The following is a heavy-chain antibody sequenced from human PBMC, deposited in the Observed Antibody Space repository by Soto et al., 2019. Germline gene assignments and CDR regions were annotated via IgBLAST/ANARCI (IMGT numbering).Heavy chain of an antibody. CDR1: GGYISSSSYY. V-gene: IGHV4-39*01. CDR3: ARGEVAGRSGTY. Sequence: QLQLQESGPGLVKPSETLSPTCTVAGGYISSSSYYWGWIRQPPGKGLEWIGSIYYSGSTYYNPSLKSRVTISVDTSKNQFSLKLSSVTAADTAVYYCARGEVAGRSGTYWGQGTLVTVSS. J-gene: IGHJ4*02. CDR2: IYYSGST. D-gene: IGHD6-19*01.